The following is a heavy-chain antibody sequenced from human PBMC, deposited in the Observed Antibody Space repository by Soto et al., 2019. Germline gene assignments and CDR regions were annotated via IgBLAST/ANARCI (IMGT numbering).Heavy chain of an antibody. Sequence: QVQLVQSGGEVKRPGASVKVSCKTSGYTFSNYGITWVRQAPGQPLEWLGWISLYSDGTNYAQKFQGRVSMTTDTSTTPAYMELRSLRSDDTAVYYGARVVPGAEAWFGPWGQGTLGTVSS. CDR1: GYTFSNYG. CDR3: ARVVPGAEAWFGP. CDR2: ISLYSDGT. V-gene: IGHV1-18*01. J-gene: IGHJ5*02. D-gene: IGHD2-2*01.